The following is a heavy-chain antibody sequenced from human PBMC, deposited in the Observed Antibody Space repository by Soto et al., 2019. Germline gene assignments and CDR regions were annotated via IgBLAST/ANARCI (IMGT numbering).Heavy chain of an antibody. V-gene: IGHV4-34*01. CDR1: TESFHDYY. Sequence: PSETLSLTCAVYTESFHDYYWAWIRQPPGKGLEWIGEINRSGSTSYSPSLKSRVTISVDTSKNQFSLKLSSVTAADTAVYYCARQLHSSGCGNDAFDIWGQGTMVTVSS. J-gene: IGHJ3*02. CDR3: ARQLHSSGCGNDAFDI. D-gene: IGHD6-19*01. CDR2: INRSGST.